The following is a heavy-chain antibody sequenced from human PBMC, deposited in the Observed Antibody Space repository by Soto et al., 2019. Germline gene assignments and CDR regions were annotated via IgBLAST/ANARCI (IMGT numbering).Heavy chain of an antibody. D-gene: IGHD3-3*01. Sequence: GASVKVSCKASGGTFSSYAISWVRQAPGQGLEWMGGIIPIFGTANYAQKFQGRVTITADESTSTAYMELSSLRSEDTAVYYCARSRSIPRITIFGVVITYFDYWGQGTLVTVSS. V-gene: IGHV1-69*13. CDR1: GGTFSSYA. CDR2: IIPIFGTA. CDR3: ARSRSIPRITIFGVVITYFDY. J-gene: IGHJ4*02.